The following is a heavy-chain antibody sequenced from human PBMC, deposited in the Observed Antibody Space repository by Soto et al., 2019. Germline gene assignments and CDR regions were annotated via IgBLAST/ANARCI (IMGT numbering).Heavy chain of an antibody. Sequence: ASVKVSCKASGYTFTSYGISWVRQAPGQGLEWMGWISAYNGNTNYAQKLQGRVTMTTDTSTSTAYMELRSLRSDDTAVYYCARDNPEQITIFGVVIITSNYFDYWGQGTLVTVSS. CDR3: ARDNPEQITIFGVVIITSNYFDY. CDR1: GYTFTSYG. D-gene: IGHD3-3*01. V-gene: IGHV1-18*01. J-gene: IGHJ4*02. CDR2: ISAYNGNT.